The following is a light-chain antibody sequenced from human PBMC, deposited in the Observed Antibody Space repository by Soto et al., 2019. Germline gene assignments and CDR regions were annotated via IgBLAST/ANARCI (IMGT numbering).Light chain of an antibody. V-gene: IGKV3-20*01. CDR2: GAS. J-gene: IGKJ1*01. CDR3: QQYGSSPRT. CDR1: QSVSSSY. Sequence: VFTQSAGTVSLSPGERATLSCRASQSVSSSYLAWYQQKPGQPPRLLIYGASSRATGIPDRFSGSGSGTDFTLTISRLEPEDFAVYFCQQYGSSPRTFGQGTKVDIK.